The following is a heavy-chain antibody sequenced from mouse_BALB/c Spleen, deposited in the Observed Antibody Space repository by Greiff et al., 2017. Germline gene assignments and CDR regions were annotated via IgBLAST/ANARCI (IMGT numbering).Heavy chain of an antibody. CDR1: GFTFSSYA. CDR3: AKKNWYFDV. J-gene: IGHJ1*01. V-gene: IGHV5-9-4*01. CDR2: ISSGGSYT. Sequence: EVHLVESGGGLVKPGGSLKLSCAASGFTFSSYAMSWVRQSPEKRLEWVAEISSGGSYTYYPDTVTGRFTISRDNAKNTLYLEMCSLRSEDTAMYDCAKKNWYFDVWGAGTTVTVSS.